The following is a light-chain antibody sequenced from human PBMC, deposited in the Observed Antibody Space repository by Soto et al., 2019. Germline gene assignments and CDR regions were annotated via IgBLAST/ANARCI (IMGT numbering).Light chain of an antibody. V-gene: IGKV1-39*01. CDR1: QSIGTY. CDR3: QQSFSTLGWT. Sequence: GDRFTISCRASQSIGTYLNWYQHKPGEAPNLLIYDASSLASGVPSRFSGSGSGTDFTLTISSLQPEDFATYYCQQSFSTLGWTFGQGTKVDIK. J-gene: IGKJ1*01. CDR2: DAS.